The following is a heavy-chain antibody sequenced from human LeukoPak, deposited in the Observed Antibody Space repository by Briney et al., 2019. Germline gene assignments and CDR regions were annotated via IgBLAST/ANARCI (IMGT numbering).Heavy chain of an antibody. D-gene: IGHD3-22*01. CDR2: ISSSSSTI. J-gene: IGHJ4*02. CDR3: AKDFYDSSGYFILSGIDY. CDR1: GFTFSSYS. V-gene: IGHV3-48*01. Sequence: GGSLRLSCAASGFTFSSYSMNWVRQAPGKGLEWVSYISSSSSTIYYADSVKGRFTISRDNAKNSLYLLLNSLRAEDTAVYYCAKDFYDSSGYFILSGIDYWGQGTLVTVSS.